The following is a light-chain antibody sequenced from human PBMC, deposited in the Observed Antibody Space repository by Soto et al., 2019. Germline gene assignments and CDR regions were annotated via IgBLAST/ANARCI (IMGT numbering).Light chain of an antibody. Sequence: QLVLTQPPSASGTPGQRVTLSCSGSSSNIGSNTVNWYQQFPGTAPKLLMYNNNQRPSGVPDRFSGSKSGTSASLAISGLQSEDEADYYCAAWDGSLKGLVFGGGTKLTVL. CDR1: SSNIGSNT. CDR3: AAWDGSLKGLV. V-gene: IGLV1-44*01. J-gene: IGLJ2*01. CDR2: NNN.